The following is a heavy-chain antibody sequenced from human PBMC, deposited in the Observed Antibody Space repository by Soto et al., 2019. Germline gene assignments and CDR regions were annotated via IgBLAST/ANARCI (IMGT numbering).Heavy chain of an antibody. Sequence: EVQLLESGGGFLQPGGSLRLSCAVSGFTFSNYAMSWVRQAPGKGLEWVSAISFSGDDTYYADSVKGRFAISRDNSKKTLSLQIISLRAEDTAIYYCAKDAGRGGGRCFDSWGQGTLVTVSS. J-gene: IGHJ4*02. CDR2: ISFSGDDT. CDR3: AKDAGRGGGRCFDS. CDR1: GFTFSNYA. V-gene: IGHV3-23*01. D-gene: IGHD2-15*01.